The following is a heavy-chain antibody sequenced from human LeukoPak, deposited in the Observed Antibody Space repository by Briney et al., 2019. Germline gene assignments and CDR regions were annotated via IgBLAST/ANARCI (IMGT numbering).Heavy chain of an antibody. V-gene: IGHV3-64*01. J-gene: IGHJ4*02. D-gene: IGHD1-1*01. Sequence: PGGSLRLSCAASGFAFSSYAMHWVRQAPGKGLEYVSAISSNGGSTYYANSVKGRFTISRDNSKNTLYLRMGSLRAEDMAVYYCARMGTTGTTADYWGQGTLVTVSS. CDR2: ISSNGGST. CDR3: ARMGTTGTTADY. CDR1: GFAFSSYA.